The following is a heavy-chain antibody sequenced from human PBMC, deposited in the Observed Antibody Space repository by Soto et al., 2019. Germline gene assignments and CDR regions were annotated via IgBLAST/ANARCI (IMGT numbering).Heavy chain of an antibody. Sequence: SETLSLTCTVSNFSVLTSIYYWAWIRQPPGKGLEWFGTVYYTGTTYYNPSLQSRVTISIDTSKNQFSLNLNSVTAADTAVYYCARNWNLALVPAAYFDSWGQGTLVTVSS. CDR3: ARNWNLALVPAAYFDS. CDR1: NFSVLTSIYY. J-gene: IGHJ4*02. V-gene: IGHV4-39*01. D-gene: IGHD2-2*01. CDR2: VYYTGTT.